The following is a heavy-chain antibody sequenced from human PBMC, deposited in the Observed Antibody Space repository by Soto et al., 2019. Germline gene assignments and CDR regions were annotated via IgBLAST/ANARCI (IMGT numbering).Heavy chain of an antibody. CDR3: EKVEVLRYFDWAAAGYYFDY. D-gene: IGHD3-9*01. Sequence: EVQLLESGGGLVQPGGSLRLSCAASGFTFSSYAMSWVRQAPGKGLEWVSAISGSGGSTYYADSVKGRFTISRDNSKNTLYLQMNSLRAEDTAVYYCEKVEVLRYFDWAAAGYYFDYWGQGTLVTVSS. CDR1: GFTFSSYA. J-gene: IGHJ4*02. CDR2: ISGSGGST. V-gene: IGHV3-23*01.